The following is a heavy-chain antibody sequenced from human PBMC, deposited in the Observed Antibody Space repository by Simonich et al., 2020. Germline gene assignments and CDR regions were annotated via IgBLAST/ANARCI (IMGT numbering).Heavy chain of an antibody. V-gene: IGHV3-53*01. Sequence: EVQLVESGGGLIQPGGSLRLSCAASGFTVSSNYMSWVRQAPGKGLEWVSVIYRGGSTYNADSVKGRFTISGDNSKNTLYLQINSLRAEDTAVYYCARWTATGYYFDYWGQGTLVTVSS. CDR2: IYRGGST. CDR3: ARWTATGYYFDY. CDR1: GFTVSSNY. D-gene: IGHD1-1*01. J-gene: IGHJ4*02.